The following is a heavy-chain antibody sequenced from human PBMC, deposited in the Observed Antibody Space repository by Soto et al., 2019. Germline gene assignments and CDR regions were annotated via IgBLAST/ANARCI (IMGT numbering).Heavy chain of an antibody. Sequence: GASVKVSCKASGGTFNSHTINWVRQAPGQGLEWMGRIIPMFGITNYAQKFQGRVTVTADKSTSTAYMELSSLRSEDTAVYYCAILLNYCKDIRCYGSFQHWGQGTQVTVSS. CDR3: AILLNYCKDIRCYGSFQH. CDR1: GGTFNSHT. D-gene: IGHD2-15*01. V-gene: IGHV1-69*02. CDR2: IIPMFGIT. J-gene: IGHJ1*01.